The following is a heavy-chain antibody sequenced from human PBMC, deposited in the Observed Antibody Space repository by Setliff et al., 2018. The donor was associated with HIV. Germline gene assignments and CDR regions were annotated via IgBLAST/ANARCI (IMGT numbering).Heavy chain of an antibody. CDR1: GFTFSDYY. J-gene: IGHJ6*02. D-gene: IGHD2-8*01. CDR2: INADGSIT. Sequence: GGSLRLSCAASGFTFSDYYMSWIRQALGKGLVWVSRINADGSITDYADSVKGRFTISRDNAKNTLYMQMNSLRAEDTAVYYCARPYTVWVYGMDVWGQGTTVTVSS. V-gene: IGHV3-74*01. CDR3: ARPYTVWVYGMDV.